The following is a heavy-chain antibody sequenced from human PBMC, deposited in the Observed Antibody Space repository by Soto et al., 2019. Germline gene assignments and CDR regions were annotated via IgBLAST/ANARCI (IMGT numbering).Heavy chain of an antibody. CDR2: ISYDGSNK. CDR1: GFTFSSYG. CDR3: AKDRDIVVVVAPLYY. D-gene: IGHD2-15*01. Sequence: QVQLVESGGGVVQPGRSLRLSCAASGFTFSSYGMHWVRQAPGKGLEWVAVISYDGSNKYYADSVKGRFTISRDNSKNTLYLQMNSLRAEDTAVYYCAKDRDIVVVVAPLYYWGQGTLATVSS. V-gene: IGHV3-30*18. J-gene: IGHJ4*02.